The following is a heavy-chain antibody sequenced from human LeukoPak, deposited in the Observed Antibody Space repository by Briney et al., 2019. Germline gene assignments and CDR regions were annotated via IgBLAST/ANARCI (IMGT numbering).Heavy chain of an antibody. CDR2: INHSGST. CDR3: ARSWFDP. CDR1: GGSFSGYY. V-gene: IGHV4-34*01. J-gene: IGHJ5*02. Sequence: SETLSLTCAVYGGSFSGYYWSWIRQPPGKGLEWIGEINHSGSTNYNPSLKSRVTTSVDTSKNQFSLKLTSVTAADTAVYYCARSWFDPWGQGTLVTVSS.